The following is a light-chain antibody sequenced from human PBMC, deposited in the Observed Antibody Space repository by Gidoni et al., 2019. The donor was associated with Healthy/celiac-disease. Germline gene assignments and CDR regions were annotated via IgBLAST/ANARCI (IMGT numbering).Light chain of an antibody. CDR3: QQSYSTPRT. CDR2: AAS. J-gene: IGKJ2*01. CDR1: QSIISY. V-gene: IGKV1-39*01. Sequence: DIQLTQAPSSLSASVGDRVTITCRASQSIISYLNWYQQKPGKAPKLLIYAASSLQSGVPSRFSGSGSGTDFTFTISSLQPEDFATYYCQQSYSTPRTFGQGTKLEIK.